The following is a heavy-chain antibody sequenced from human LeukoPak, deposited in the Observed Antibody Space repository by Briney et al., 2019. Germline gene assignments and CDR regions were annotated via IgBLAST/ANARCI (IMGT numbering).Heavy chain of an antibody. J-gene: IGHJ4*02. Sequence: PGRSLRLSCTASGFTFGDYAMSWVRQAPGKGLEWVSYISSSGSTIYYADSVKGRFTISRDNAKNSLYLQMNSLRAEDTAVYYCARPKYYYDSSGYYDWGQGTLVTVSS. CDR3: ARPKYYYDSSGYYD. CDR2: ISSSGSTI. CDR1: GFTFGDYA. V-gene: IGHV3-48*03. D-gene: IGHD3-22*01.